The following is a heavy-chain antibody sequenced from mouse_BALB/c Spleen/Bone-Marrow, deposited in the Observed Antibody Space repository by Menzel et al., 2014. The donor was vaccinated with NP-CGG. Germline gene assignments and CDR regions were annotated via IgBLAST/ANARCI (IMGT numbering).Heavy chain of an antibody. CDR1: GFTFTDYY. CDR2: IRNKAYSYTT. V-gene: IGHV7-3*02. Sequence: EVKLMESGGGLVQPGGSLRLSCATSGFTFTDYYMNWVRQPPGKALEWLGSIRNKAYSYTTEYSASVKGRFTISRDNSQSILYLQMNTLRAEDSATYYCARDMGGLLFDYWGQGTTRTGAS. D-gene: IGHD2-3*01. CDR3: ARDMGGLLFDY. J-gene: IGHJ2*01.